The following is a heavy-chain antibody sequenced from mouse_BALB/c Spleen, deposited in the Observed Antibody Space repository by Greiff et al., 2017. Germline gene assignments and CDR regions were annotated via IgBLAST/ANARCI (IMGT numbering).Heavy chain of an antibody. Sequence: QVQLQQSGAELMKPGASVKKSCKATGYTFSSYWIEWVKQRPGHGLEWIGEILPGSGSTNYNEKFKGKATFTADTSSNTAYMQLSSLTSEDSAVYYCARDYYGSNPAWFAYWGQGTLVTVSA. CDR1: GYTFSSYW. J-gene: IGHJ3*01. V-gene: IGHV1-9*01. D-gene: IGHD1-1*01. CDR2: ILPGSGST. CDR3: ARDYYGSNPAWFAY.